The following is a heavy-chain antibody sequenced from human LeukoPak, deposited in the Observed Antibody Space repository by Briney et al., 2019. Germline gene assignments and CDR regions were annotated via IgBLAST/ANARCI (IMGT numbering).Heavy chain of an antibody. V-gene: IGHV3-23*01. J-gene: IGHJ4*02. D-gene: IGHD3-22*01. CDR1: GFTFTNYA. CDR2: ISGSGANT. CDR3: VRKYDASGCFDS. Sequence: GGSLRLSCAASGFTFTNYAMTWVRQAPGKGLDWVSAISGSGANTYSADSVKGRFTISRDNSKSTLFLQMNSLRAEDTAIYYCVRKYDASGCFDSWGQGTLVTVSS.